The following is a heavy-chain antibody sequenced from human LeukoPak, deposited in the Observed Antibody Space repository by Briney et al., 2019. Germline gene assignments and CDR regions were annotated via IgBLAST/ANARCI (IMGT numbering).Heavy chain of an antibody. Sequence: ASVKVSCKASGYTFTSYYMHWVRQAPGQGLEWMGIINPSGGSTSYAQKFQGRVTMTRDTSTSTVYMELSSLRSEDTAVYYCARVVWDCSGGSCYSEATRQGDWCFDLWGRGTLVTVSS. CDR3: ARVVWDCSGGSCYSEATRQGDWCFDL. CDR2: INPSGGST. D-gene: IGHD2-15*01. CDR1: GYTFTSYY. J-gene: IGHJ2*01. V-gene: IGHV1-46*01.